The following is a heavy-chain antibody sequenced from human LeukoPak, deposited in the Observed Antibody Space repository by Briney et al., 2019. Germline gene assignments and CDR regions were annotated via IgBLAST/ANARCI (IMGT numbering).Heavy chain of an antibody. J-gene: IGHJ4*02. V-gene: IGHV4-39*01. D-gene: IGHD3-22*01. CDR1: GGSISSSSYY. CDR2: IYYSGST. Sequence: PSEALSLTCTVSGGSISSSSYYWGWIRQPPGKGLEWIGSIYYSGSTYCNPSLKSRVTISVDTSKNQFSLKVTSVTAADTAVYYCARAVGYYFDNSGPSKTFDYWGQGTLVTVSS. CDR3: ARAVGYYFDNSGPSKTFDY.